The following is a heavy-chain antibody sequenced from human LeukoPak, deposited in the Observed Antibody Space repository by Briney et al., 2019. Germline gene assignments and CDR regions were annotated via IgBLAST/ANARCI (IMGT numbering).Heavy chain of an antibody. CDR3: AIGFGY. V-gene: IGHV3-30*02. CDR1: GFTFSSYG. Sequence: GGSLRLSCAASGFTFSSYGMHWVRQAPGKGLEWVAFIRYDGSNKYYADSVRGRFTISRDNAKNSLYLQMNSLRAEDTAVYYCAIGFGYWGQGTLVTVSS. CDR2: IRYDGSNK. D-gene: IGHD3-10*01. J-gene: IGHJ4*02.